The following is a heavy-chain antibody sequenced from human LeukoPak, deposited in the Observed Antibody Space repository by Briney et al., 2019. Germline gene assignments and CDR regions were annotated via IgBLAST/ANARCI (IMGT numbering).Heavy chain of an antibody. CDR3: AKDAGAFDI. V-gene: IGHV3-53*01. CDR1: GFTVSSTY. D-gene: IGHD6-13*01. J-gene: IGHJ3*02. Sequence: PGGSLRLSCVLSGFTVSSTYISWFRQTPGKGLEWVSVIFTTGTTYYADSVKGRFTISRDNSKNTLYLQMNSLRAEDTAVYYCAKDAGAFDIWGQGTMVTVSS. CDR2: IFTTGTT.